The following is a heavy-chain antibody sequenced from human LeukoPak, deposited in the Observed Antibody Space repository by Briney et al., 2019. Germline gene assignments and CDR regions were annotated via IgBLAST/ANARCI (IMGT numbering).Heavy chain of an antibody. Sequence: ASVRVSCKASGYTFTGYYMHWVRQAPGQGLEWMGWINPNSGGTNYAQKFQGRVTMIRDTSISTAYMELSRLRSDDTAVYYCARKYYDSSGYYYADNWFDPWGQGTLVTVSS. CDR2: INPNSGGT. CDR1: GYTFTGYY. CDR3: ARKYYDSSGYYYADNWFDP. V-gene: IGHV1-2*02. D-gene: IGHD3-22*01. J-gene: IGHJ5*02.